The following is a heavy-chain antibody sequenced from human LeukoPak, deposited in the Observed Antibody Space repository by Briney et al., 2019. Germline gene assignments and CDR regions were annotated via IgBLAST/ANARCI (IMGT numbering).Heavy chain of an antibody. CDR1: GASISGYY. CDR3: ARVSLVRGAPDYYFDY. V-gene: IGHV4-59*12. J-gene: IGHJ4*02. D-gene: IGHD3-10*01. CDR2: IYYSVST. Sequence: SETLSLTCTVSGASISGYYWSWIRQPPGKGLEWIAYIYYSVSTNYNPSLKSRVTMSVDTSKNQFSLKLSSVTAADTAVYYCARVSLVRGAPDYYFDYWGQGTLFTVSS.